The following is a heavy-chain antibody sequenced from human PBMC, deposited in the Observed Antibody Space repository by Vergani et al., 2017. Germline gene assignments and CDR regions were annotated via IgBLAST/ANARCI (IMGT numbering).Heavy chain of an antibody. Sequence: QVQLVESGGGVVQPGRSLRLSCAASGFTFSSYGMHWVRQAPGKGLEWVAVISYDGSNKYYADSVKGRFTISRDNSKNTLYLQMNSLRAEDTAVYYCARDPSYSYGPPGDYWGQGTLVTVSS. CDR2: ISYDGSNK. D-gene: IGHD5-18*01. J-gene: IGHJ4*02. CDR1: GFTFSSYG. V-gene: IGHV3-30*03. CDR3: ARDPSYSYGPPGDY.